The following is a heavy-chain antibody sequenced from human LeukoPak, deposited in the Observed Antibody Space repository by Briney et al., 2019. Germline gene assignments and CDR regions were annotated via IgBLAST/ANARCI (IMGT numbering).Heavy chain of an antibody. V-gene: IGHV3-48*03. CDR1: GFTFSTYE. CDR2: IDSSASVI. CDR3: AREITDTPDAFDI. J-gene: IGHJ3*02. Sequence: GGSLRLSSAASGFTFSTYEMSWVRQAPGKGLEWVAYIDSSASVIKYADSLQGRFTVSRDNAKKSLYLQLCSLRAEGTAIYYCAREITDTPDAFDIWGQGTRVTVSS. D-gene: IGHD3-10*01.